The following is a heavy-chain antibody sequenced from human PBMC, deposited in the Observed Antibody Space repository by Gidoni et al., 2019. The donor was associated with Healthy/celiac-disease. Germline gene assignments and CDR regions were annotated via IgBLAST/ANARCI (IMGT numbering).Heavy chain of an antibody. Sequence: QVQLQESGPGRVKTSETRSLTCTVSGGAISSYYWSWLRQPPGQGLEWIGYCYCSGSTNYNPSLKSRVTISVATSKNQFSLKLSSVTAADTAVYYCARTHYGDYESWFDPWGLGTLVTVSS. CDR2: CYCSGST. D-gene: IGHD4-17*01. CDR1: GGAISSYY. CDR3: ARTHYGDYESWFDP. J-gene: IGHJ5*02. V-gene: IGHV4-59*01.